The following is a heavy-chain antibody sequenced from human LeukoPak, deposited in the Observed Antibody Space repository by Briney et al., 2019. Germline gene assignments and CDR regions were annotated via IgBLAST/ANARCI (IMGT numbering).Heavy chain of an antibody. V-gene: IGHV3-30-3*01. D-gene: IGHD4-11*01. CDR1: GFTFSSYA. Sequence: PGGSLRLSCAASGFTFSSYAMHWVRQAPGKGLEWVAVISYDGSNKYYADSVKGRFTSSRDNSKNTLYLQMNSLRAEDTAVYYCAKDAQVYSTYDWRWFDPWGQGTLVTVSS. CDR2: ISYDGSNK. CDR3: AKDAQVYSTYDWRWFDP. J-gene: IGHJ5*02.